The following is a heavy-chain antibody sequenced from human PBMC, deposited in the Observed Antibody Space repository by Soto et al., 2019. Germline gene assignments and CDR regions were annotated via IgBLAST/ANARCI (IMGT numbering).Heavy chain of an antibody. CDR2: ISTYSGNI. J-gene: IGHJ4*02. V-gene: IGHV1-18*01. CDR3: ARHCNSTPCYSFDY. Sequence: GASVKVSCKASGYTFTNHGISWVRQAPGQGLEWMGWISTYSGNINYAPKFQGRATMTADSSTSTAYMELTSLISDDTAVYYCARHCNSTPCYSFDYWGQGTLVTVSS. D-gene: IGHD2-2*01. CDR1: GYTFTNHG.